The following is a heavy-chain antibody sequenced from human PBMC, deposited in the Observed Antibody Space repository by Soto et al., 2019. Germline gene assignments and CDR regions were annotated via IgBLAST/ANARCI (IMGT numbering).Heavy chain of an antibody. CDR1: GFTFSRSA. V-gene: IGHV3-23*01. J-gene: IGHJ4*02. CDR2: ISDDGGAT. D-gene: IGHD3-22*01. CDR3: AHGKGHDSSGYYHPVADY. Sequence: EVQLLESGGELVQPGGSLRLSCVASGFTFSRSAMTWVRQAPGQGLEWVSGISDDGGATYYADSVKGRFTISRDTSANTLFLLMNSLRAEDTAVYYCAHGKGHDSSGYYHPVADYWGQGTLVTVSS.